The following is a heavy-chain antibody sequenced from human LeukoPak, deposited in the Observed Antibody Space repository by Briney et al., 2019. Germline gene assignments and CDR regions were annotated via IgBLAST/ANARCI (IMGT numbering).Heavy chain of an antibody. CDR2: INWNGGRT. CDR1: GFTYDEYG. Sequence: GGSLRLSYAASGFTYDEYGMSGVPQAPGKGLEEVSGINWNGGRTGYADSVKGRFTISRDNAKNSLYLQMNSLRAEDTALYYCARDSIAVAGNDYWGQGTLVTVSS. V-gene: IGHV3-20*03. J-gene: IGHJ4*02. CDR3: ARDSIAVAGNDY. D-gene: IGHD6-19*01.